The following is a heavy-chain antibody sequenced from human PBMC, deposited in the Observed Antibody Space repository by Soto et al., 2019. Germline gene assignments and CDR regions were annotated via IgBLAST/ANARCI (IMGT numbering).Heavy chain of an antibody. J-gene: IGHJ3*01. V-gene: IGHV4-4*02. D-gene: IGHD6-19*01. CDR2: TLHSGST. Sequence: QVQLQESGPGLVKPSGTLSLTCAVSGDSISSSKWWTWVRQPPGKGLEWIGDTLHSGSTNYNPSLKRRIIITVEKFKNPFPLGPTSGTAADTAVYYCAYSPGWYRHDVWGQGTLVIVSP. CDR1: GDSISSSKW. CDR3: AYSPGWYRHDV.